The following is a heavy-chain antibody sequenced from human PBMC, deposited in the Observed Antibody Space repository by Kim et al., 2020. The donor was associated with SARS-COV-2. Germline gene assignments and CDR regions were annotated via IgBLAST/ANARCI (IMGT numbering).Heavy chain of an antibody. J-gene: IGHJ6*02. V-gene: IGHV3-15*01. CDR2: IKSKTDGGTR. Sequence: WGSLRLSCAASGFTFTNAWMSWVRQAPGKGLEWVGRIKSKTDGGTRDYAAPVKGRFTISRDDSKNTLYLQMSSLKTEDTALYYCTTDFFLFGEPLVEDMDVWGQGTTVTVSS. D-gene: IGHD3-10*01. CDR1: GFTFTNAW. CDR3: TTDFFLFGEPLVEDMDV.